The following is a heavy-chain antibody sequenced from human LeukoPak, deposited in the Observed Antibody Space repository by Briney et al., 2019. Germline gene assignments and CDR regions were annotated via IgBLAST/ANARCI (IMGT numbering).Heavy chain of an antibody. CDR3: AKGAKSASITMLRGVKGYYYMDV. D-gene: IGHD3-10*01. CDR1: GYTLTELS. Sequence: ASVKVSCKVSGYTLTELSMHWVRQAPGKGFEWVGRFDPERGETVYAQKFQGRVTMTEETSTDTAYMEMSSLRSEDTAVYYCAKGAKSASITMLRGVKGYYYMDVWGKGTTVTISS. CDR2: FDPERGET. V-gene: IGHV1-24*01. J-gene: IGHJ6*03.